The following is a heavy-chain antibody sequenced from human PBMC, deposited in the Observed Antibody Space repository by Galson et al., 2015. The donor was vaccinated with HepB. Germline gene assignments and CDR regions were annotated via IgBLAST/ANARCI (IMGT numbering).Heavy chain of an antibody. J-gene: IGHJ3*02. CDR2: IYYSGTT. CDR3: ARPTYDSSAYRGFDI. D-gene: IGHD3-22*01. V-gene: IGHV4-59*08. Sequence: ETLSLTCTVSGGSISSYYWSWIRQPPGKGLEWIGYIYYSGTTKYNPSLKSRVTISVDTSKNQFSLKLSSVTAADTAVYYCARPTYDSSAYRGFDIWGQGTMVTVSS. CDR1: GGSISSYY.